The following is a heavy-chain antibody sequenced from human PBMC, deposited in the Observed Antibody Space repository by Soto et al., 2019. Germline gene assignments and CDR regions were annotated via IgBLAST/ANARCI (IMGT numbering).Heavy chain of an antibody. CDR2: IIPIFGTA. Sequence: SVKVSCKASGGTFSSYAISWVRQAPGQGLEWMGGIIPIFGTANYAQKFQGRVTITADESTSTAYMELSSLRSEDTAVYYCARELGYNWNYTDAFDIWGQGTMVTVSS. CDR1: GGTFSSYA. V-gene: IGHV1-69*13. D-gene: IGHD1-7*01. J-gene: IGHJ3*02. CDR3: ARELGYNWNYTDAFDI.